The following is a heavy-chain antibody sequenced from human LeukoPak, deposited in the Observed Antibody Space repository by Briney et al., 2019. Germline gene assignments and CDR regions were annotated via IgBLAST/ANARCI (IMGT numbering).Heavy chain of an antibody. Sequence: PSETLSLTCTVSGGSISSYYWSWIRQSPGKGLEWIGYIYYSGSTNYNPSLKSRVTISVDTSKNQFSLKLSSVTAADTAVYYCARQMNDFWSGYYGPPYGMDVWGQGTTVTVSS. V-gene: IGHV4-59*01. CDR1: GGSISSYY. CDR2: IYYSGST. D-gene: IGHD3-3*01. J-gene: IGHJ6*02. CDR3: ARQMNDFWSGYYGPPYGMDV.